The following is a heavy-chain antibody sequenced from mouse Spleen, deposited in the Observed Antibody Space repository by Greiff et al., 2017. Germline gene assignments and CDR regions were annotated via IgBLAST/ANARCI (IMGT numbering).Heavy chain of an antibody. Sequence: QVQLKQPGAELVRPGSSVKLSCKASGYTFTSYWMHWVKQRPIQGLEWIGNIDPSDSETHYNQKFKDKATLTVDKSSSTAYMQLSSLTSEDSAVYYCARSTTVVATTTFDYWGQGTTLTVSS. CDR3: ARSTTVVATTTFDY. J-gene: IGHJ2*01. CDR1: GYTFTSYW. CDR2: IDPSDSET. D-gene: IGHD1-1*01. V-gene: IGHV1-52*01.